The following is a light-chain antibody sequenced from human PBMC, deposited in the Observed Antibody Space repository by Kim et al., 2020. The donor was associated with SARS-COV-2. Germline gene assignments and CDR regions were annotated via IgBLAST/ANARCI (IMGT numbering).Light chain of an antibody. CDR3: QQYYSYPPLT. Sequence: STGDRVTITCRASQGISSYLAWYQQKPGKAPKLLIYAASTLQSGVPSRFRGSGSGTDFTLTISCLQSEDFATYYCQQYYSYPPLTFGGGTKVDIK. CDR2: AAS. J-gene: IGKJ4*01. V-gene: IGKV1-8*01. CDR1: QGISSY.